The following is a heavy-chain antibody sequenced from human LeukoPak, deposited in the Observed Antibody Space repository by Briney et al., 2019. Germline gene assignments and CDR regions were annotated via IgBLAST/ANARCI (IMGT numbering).Heavy chain of an antibody. V-gene: IGHV1-69*06. CDR2: IIPIFGTA. CDR3: ARDANLAGYYDSSGYYSE. Sequence: SVKVSCKASGGTFSSYAISWVRQAPGQGLEWMGGIIPIFGTANYAQKFQGRVTITADKSTSTAYMELSSLRSEDTAVYYCARDANLAGYYDSSGYYSEWGQGTLVTVSS. CDR1: GGTFSSYA. D-gene: IGHD3-22*01. J-gene: IGHJ4*02.